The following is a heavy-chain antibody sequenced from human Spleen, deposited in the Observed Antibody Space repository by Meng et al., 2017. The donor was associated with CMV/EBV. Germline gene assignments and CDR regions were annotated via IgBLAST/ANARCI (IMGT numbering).Heavy chain of an antibody. J-gene: IGHJ3*02. Sequence: ASVKVSCKASGYTFTDSYIHWVRQAPGQGLEWMGWINPNTGGTNYAQKFQGRVTMTRDTSITTAYMELSRLRSDDTAVYYCATSRGLGAFDIWGQGTMVTVSS. CDR1: GYTFTDSY. CDR3: ATSRGLGAFDI. D-gene: IGHD3-10*01. CDR2: INPNTGGT. V-gene: IGHV1-2*02.